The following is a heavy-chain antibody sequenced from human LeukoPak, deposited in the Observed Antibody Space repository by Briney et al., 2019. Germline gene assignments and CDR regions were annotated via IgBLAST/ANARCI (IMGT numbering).Heavy chain of an antibody. V-gene: IGHV3-7*01. J-gene: IGHJ6*02. Sequence: GGSLRLSCAASGFTFSSYWMSWVRQAPGKGLEWVANIKQDGSEKYYVDSVKGRFTISRDNAKNSLYLQMNSLRAEDTAVYYCARHIITMVRGVIIYYYYGMDVWGQGTTVTVSS. CDR1: GFTFSSYW. CDR2: IKQDGSEK. D-gene: IGHD3-10*01. CDR3: ARHIITMVRGVIIYYYYGMDV.